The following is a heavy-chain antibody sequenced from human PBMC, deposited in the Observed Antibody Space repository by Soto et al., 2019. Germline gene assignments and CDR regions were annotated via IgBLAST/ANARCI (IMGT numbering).Heavy chain of an antibody. J-gene: IGHJ4*02. Sequence: QVQLVQSGAEVKKPGSSVKVSCKASGGIFSTYAISWLRQAPVQGLEWMGGIIPLFGTPNYAQRFQGRVSITADEYTRTAYMELSRLRSEDTAVYYCARDRDDYGSGNYYIRIDFWGQGTLGTVSS. V-gene: IGHV1-69*01. CDR3: ARDRDDYGSGNYYIRIDF. D-gene: IGHD3-10*01. CDR1: GGIFSTYA. CDR2: IIPLFGTP.